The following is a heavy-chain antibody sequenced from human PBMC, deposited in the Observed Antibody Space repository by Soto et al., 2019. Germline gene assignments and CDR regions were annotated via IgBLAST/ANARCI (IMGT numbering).Heavy chain of an antibody. D-gene: IGHD3-16*02. Sequence: CTVSGDSVTSGNYSWSWIRQPPGKGLEWIGHIYYSGSTNYSPSLKSRVTISLDTPNNQFSLKVTSVTAADTAVYYCAIIAITTYKTFSFD. CDR3: AIIAITTYKTFSFD. V-gene: IGHV4-61*01. J-gene: IGHJ5*02. CDR2: IYYSGST. CDR1: GDSVTSGNYS.